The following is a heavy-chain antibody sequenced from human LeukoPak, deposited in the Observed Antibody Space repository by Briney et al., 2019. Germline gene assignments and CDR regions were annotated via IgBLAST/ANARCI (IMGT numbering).Heavy chain of an antibody. CDR2: IERDGSEK. J-gene: IGHJ4*02. CDR3: ARDPSRGYSYGYGDY. Sequence: GGSLRLSCAASGFTFSNYWMNWVRQLPGKGLGWVAIIERDGSEKYYVDSVKGRFTISRDNAKNSLYLQMNSLRAEDTAVYYCARDPSRGYSYGYGDYWGQGSLVTVSS. D-gene: IGHD5-18*01. V-gene: IGHV3-7*01. CDR1: GFTFSNYW.